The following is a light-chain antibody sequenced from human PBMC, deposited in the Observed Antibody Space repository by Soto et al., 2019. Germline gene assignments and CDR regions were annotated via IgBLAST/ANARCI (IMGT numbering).Light chain of an antibody. J-gene: IGKJ2*01. CDR3: QQYKHYST. CDR1: QSISVF. Sequence: DIQMTQSPSTLSASVGDRVTITCRASQSISVFLAWYQQKPGRAPKLLIYAASTLESGVPSMFSGSGSETEFLLTISSLQPDDSATYYCQQYKHYSTFGQGTKLEIK. V-gene: IGKV1-5*03. CDR2: AAS.